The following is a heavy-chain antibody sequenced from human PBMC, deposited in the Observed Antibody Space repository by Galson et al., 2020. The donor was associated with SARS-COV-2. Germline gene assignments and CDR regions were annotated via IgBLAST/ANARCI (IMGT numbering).Heavy chain of an antibody. CDR2: IWYDGSTK. V-gene: IGHV3-33*06. CDR1: GFTFSSYG. Sequence: GGSLRLSCAASGFTFSSYGMHWVRQAPGKGLEWVAVIWYDGSTKYYADSVKGRFTISRDNSKNTLCLQMNSLRAEDTAVYYCAKDRLEWLLWDYYYGRDGWGQGTAVTV. D-gene: IGHD3-3*01. CDR3: AKDRLEWLLWDYYYGRDG. J-gene: IGHJ6*02.